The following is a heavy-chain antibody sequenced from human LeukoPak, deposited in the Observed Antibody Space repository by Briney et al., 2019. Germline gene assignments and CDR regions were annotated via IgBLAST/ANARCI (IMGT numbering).Heavy chain of an antibody. CDR1: GYTFTGYY. CDR2: INPNSGGT. V-gene: IGHV1-2*02. D-gene: IGHD6-13*01. Sequence: GASVKVSCKASGYTFTGYYMHWVRQAPGQGLEWMGWINPNSGGTNYAQKFQGRVTMTRDTSISTAYMELSRLRSDDSAVYFCARGGNIGAAGTPWDAFDIWGQGTMVTVSS. CDR3: ARGGNIGAAGTPWDAFDI. J-gene: IGHJ3*02.